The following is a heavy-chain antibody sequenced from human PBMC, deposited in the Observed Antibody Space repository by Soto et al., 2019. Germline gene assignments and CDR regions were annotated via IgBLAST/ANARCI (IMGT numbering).Heavy chain of an antibody. V-gene: IGHV3-30-3*01. CDR2: ISYDGSNK. CDR1: GFTFSDYA. CDR3: ARVARIAVSDY. Sequence: QVQLVESGGGVVQPGSSLRLSCVASGFTFSDYAMHWVRQAPGKGLEWVGVISYDGSNKHCVDSVKGRFTISRDNSKKTLYLQMNSLRAEDAAVYYCARVARIAVSDYWGQGTLVSVSS. D-gene: IGHD2-15*01. J-gene: IGHJ1*01.